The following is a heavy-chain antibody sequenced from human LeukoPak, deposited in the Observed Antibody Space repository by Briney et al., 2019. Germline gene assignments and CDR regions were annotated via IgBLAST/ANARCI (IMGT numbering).Heavy chain of an antibody. CDR3: ARVYGSGSYRSSYYFDY. Sequence: SGTLSLTCAVSGGSISSSNWWSWVRQPPGKGLEWIGEIYHSGSTNYNPSLKSRVTISVDKSKNQFSLKLSSVTAADTAVYYCARVYGSGSYRSSYYFDYWGQGTLVTVSS. D-gene: IGHD3-10*01. J-gene: IGHJ4*02. CDR2: IYHSGST. CDR1: GGSISSSNW. V-gene: IGHV4-4*02.